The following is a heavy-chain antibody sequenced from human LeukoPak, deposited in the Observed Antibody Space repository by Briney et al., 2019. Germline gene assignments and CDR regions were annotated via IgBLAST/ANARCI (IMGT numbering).Heavy chain of an antibody. CDR2: IYTDGST. CDR1: GFTVSRKY. Sequence: GSLRLSRAASGFTVSRKYMSWVRQAPGKGLEWVAVIYTDGSTYYAESVKGRFTISRDNSKNTLYLQMSSLRAEDMAVYYCARDYGDLWGQGTLVTVSS. V-gene: IGHV3-53*03. D-gene: IGHD3-10*01. J-gene: IGHJ5*02. CDR3: ARDYGDL.